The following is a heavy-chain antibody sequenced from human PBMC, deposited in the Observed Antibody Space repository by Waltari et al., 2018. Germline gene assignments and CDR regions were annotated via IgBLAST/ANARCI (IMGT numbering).Heavy chain of an antibody. D-gene: IGHD2-15*01. CDR2: IWYDGTNT. CDR3: ARGVVVAPPDY. V-gene: IGHV3-33*01. Sequence: QVHLVESGGGVVQPGRSLSLSCAASGFPLSSYGIHWVRQAPGKGLEWVAVIWYDGTNTYYGDSVKGRFTISRDNSKNTVFLQMNSLRVEDTAVYYCARGVVVAPPDYWGQGTLVTVSS. J-gene: IGHJ4*02. CDR1: GFPLSSYG.